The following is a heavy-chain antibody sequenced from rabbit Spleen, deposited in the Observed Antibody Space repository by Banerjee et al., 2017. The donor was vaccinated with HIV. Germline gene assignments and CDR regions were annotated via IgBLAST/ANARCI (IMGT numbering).Heavy chain of an antibody. CDR3: ARDVRYGDYYSDRCNL. CDR1: GFDFSSSYY. J-gene: IGHJ3*01. CDR2: IDTDTGST. D-gene: IGHD2-1*01. V-gene: IGHV1S40*01. Sequence: QSLEESGGDLVKPGASLTLTCTASGFDFSSSYYMSWVRQAPGKGLEWIGCIDTDTGSTYYASWAKGRFTISKTSSTTVTLQMTSLTAADTATYFCARDVRYGDYYSDRCNLWGQGTLVTVS.